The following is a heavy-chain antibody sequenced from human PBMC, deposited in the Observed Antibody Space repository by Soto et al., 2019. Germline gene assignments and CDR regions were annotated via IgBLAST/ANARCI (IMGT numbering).Heavy chain of an antibody. Sequence: QLQLQESGPGLVKPSGTLSLTCAVSGGSISSSDWWNWVRQPPGKGLEWIGEIFQSGTTNYNPSLKSRVTISIYKSKNYLSLNLDSVTAADTAVYYCAREVSGVQAFDYWGRGTLVTVSS. CDR3: AREVSGVQAFDY. CDR2: IFQSGTT. V-gene: IGHV4-4*02. J-gene: IGHJ4*02. CDR1: GGSISSSDW. D-gene: IGHD2-21*01.